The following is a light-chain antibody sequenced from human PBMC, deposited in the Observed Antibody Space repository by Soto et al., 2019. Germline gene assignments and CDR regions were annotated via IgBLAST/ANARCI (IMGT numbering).Light chain of an antibody. CDR2: AAS. CDR1: QGISNY. Sequence: DIQMNQSPSALSASVGDRVTITCRASQGISNYLAWYQQKPGKVPKLLIYAASTLESGVPSRFSATVSGTEFSLTITSLQPEDFATYYCQQLFDSPITFGQGTRLEIK. J-gene: IGKJ5*01. V-gene: IGKV1-9*01. CDR3: QQLFDSPIT.